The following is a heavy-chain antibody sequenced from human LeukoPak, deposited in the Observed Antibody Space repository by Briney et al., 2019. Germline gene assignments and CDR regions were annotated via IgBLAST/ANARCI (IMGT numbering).Heavy chain of an antibody. Sequence: SETLSLTCAVYGGSFSGYYWNWIRQPPGKGLEWIGEINHSGSTNYIPSLKSRVTISVDTSKNQFSLKLSSVTAADTAVYYCARDRLIRAYNWFDPWGQGTLVTVSS. D-gene: IGHD3-10*01. CDR2: INHSGST. CDR1: GGSFSGYY. J-gene: IGHJ5*02. V-gene: IGHV4-34*01. CDR3: ARDRLIRAYNWFDP.